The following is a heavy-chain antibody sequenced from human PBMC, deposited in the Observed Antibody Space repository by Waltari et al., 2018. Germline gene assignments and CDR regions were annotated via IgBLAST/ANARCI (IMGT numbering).Heavy chain of an antibody. D-gene: IGHD3-16*01. CDR3: ARVRGGSGALDI. CDR1: GDSVPSNNAA. J-gene: IGHJ3*02. CDR2: TYYRSKWFN. Sequence: QVQLQQSGPGLVKPSQTLSLTCAISGDSVPSNNAAWNWFRQSPSRGLEWLGRTYYRSKWFNDYAVSVKSRISINPDKSKNQFSLQLSSVTLEDTAVYYCARVRGGSGALDIWGQGTMVTVSS. V-gene: IGHV6-1*01.